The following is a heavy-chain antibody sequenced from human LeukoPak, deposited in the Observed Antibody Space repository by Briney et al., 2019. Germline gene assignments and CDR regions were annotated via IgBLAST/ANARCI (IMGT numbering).Heavy chain of an antibody. Sequence: PSETLSLTCAVYGGSFSGYYWSWIRQPPGKGLEWIGEINHSGSTNYNPSLKSRVTISVDTSKNQFSLKLSSVTAADTAVYYCARGQYYGSGSYYRNWGQGTPVTVSS. D-gene: IGHD3-10*01. CDR1: GGSFSGYY. V-gene: IGHV4-34*01. CDR2: INHSGST. CDR3: ARGQYYGSGSYYRN. J-gene: IGHJ4*02.